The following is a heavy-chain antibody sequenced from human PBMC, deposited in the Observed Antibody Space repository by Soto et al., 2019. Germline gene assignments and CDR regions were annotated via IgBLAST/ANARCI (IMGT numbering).Heavy chain of an antibody. J-gene: IGHJ5*02. D-gene: IGHD4-4*01. V-gene: IGHV1-8*01. CDR1: GYTFTSYD. Sequence: ASVKVSCKASGYTFTSYDINWVRQATGQGLEWMGWINASSGNTKYAQKFQGRVTMTRDTSTSTAYMELSSLRSEDTAVYYCARDRYSNYINWFDPWGQGTLVTVSS. CDR2: INASSGNT. CDR3: ARDRYSNYINWFDP.